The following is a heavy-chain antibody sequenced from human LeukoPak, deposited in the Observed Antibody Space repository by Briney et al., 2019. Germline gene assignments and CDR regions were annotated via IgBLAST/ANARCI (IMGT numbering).Heavy chain of an antibody. CDR1: GFTFSSFA. V-gene: IGHV3-23*01. CDR2: ISYSGGST. CDR3: AKDTSIGRYCTNGVCSPFDY. Sequence: SGGSLRLSCAASGFTFSSFAMSWVRQAPGEGLEWVSAISYSGGSTYDADSVKGRFTISRDNSKNTLYLQMNSLRAKDKAVYYCAKDTSIGRYCTNGVCSPFDYWGQGTLVTVSS. D-gene: IGHD2-8*01. J-gene: IGHJ4*02.